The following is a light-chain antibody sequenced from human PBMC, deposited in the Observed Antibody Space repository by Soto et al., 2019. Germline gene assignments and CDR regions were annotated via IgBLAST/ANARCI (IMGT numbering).Light chain of an antibody. V-gene: IGKV3D-15*01. Sequence: EIVLTQSPGALSLSPGERATLSCRASQSVSSNLAWYQQKPGQAPRLLIYGASTRATGIPARFSGSGSGTDFTLTISSLEPEDFAVYYCQQYHRWPPLTFGPGTKVDIK. CDR3: QQYHRWPPLT. CDR2: GAS. J-gene: IGKJ3*01. CDR1: QSVSSN.